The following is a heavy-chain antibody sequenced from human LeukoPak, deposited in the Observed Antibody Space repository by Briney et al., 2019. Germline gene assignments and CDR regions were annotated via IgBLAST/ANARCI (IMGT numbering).Heavy chain of an antibody. V-gene: IGHV4-30-4*08. CDR2: ISYSGST. CDR1: GGSISSGDYY. D-gene: IGHD1-20*01. J-gene: IGHJ4*02. CDR3: ARALSNWNDFDY. Sequence: SQTLPLTCTVSGGSISSGDYYWSWIRQPPGKGLEWIGYISYSGSTYYNPSLKSRVTISVDTSKNQFSLKLSSVTAADTAVYYCARALSNWNDFDYWGQGTLVTVSS.